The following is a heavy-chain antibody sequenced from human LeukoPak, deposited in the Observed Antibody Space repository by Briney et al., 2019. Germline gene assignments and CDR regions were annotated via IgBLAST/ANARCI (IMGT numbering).Heavy chain of an antibody. CDR1: GFTFSSYA. J-gene: IGHJ4*02. D-gene: IGHD3-10*01. CDR2: ISGSGGST. V-gene: IGHV3-23*01. CDR3: AKDYYSLDRYGSGSYYNGFDY. Sequence: PGGSLRLSCAASGFTFSSYAMSWVRQAPGKGLEWVSAISGSGGSTYYADSVKGRFTISRDNSKNTLYLQMNSLRAEDTAVYYCAKDYYSLDRYGSGSYYNGFDYWGQGTLVTVSS.